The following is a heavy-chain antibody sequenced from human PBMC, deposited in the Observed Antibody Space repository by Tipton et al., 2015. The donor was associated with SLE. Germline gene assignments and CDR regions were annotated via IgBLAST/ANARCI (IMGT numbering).Heavy chain of an antibody. D-gene: IGHD3-22*01. CDR2: ISSGGSHK. J-gene: IGHJ4*02. CDR3: AAAASSYYYDKIGSPPH. V-gene: IGHV3-30*02. CDR1: GFRFTDYV. Sequence: SLRLSCAASGFRFTDYVMTWVRQAPGKGLEWVATISSGGSHKFYVDSVKGRFTISRDNSKNSLFLQMNSLRTEDTALYFCAAAASSYYYDKIGSPPHWGQGPLVTVSS.